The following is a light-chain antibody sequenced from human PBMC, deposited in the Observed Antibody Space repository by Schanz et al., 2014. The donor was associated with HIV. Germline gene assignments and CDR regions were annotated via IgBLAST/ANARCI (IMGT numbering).Light chain of an antibody. Sequence: EIVLTQSPGTLSMSPGERVTLSCRASQSVNSNYLAWYQQKPGQAPRLLIYGASSRATGIPARFSGSGSGTEFTLTISSLQSEDFAVYYCQQYGSSPLLTFGGGTKVEIK. V-gene: IGKV3-20*01. CDR1: QSVNSNY. J-gene: IGKJ4*01. CDR2: GAS. CDR3: QQYGSSPLLT.